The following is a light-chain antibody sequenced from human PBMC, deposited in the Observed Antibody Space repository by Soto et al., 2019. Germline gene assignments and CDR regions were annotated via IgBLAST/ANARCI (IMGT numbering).Light chain of an antibody. CDR1: SSDVGGYKY. CDR2: EVS. Sequence: QSALTQPPSASGSPGQSVTISCTGTSSDVGGYKYVSWYQQYPGKAPKLMIYEVSKRPSGVPDRFSGSKSGNTASLTVSGLKAEDEADYYCSSYAGSNKGVFGGGTKVTVL. CDR3: SSYAGSNKGV. J-gene: IGLJ2*01. V-gene: IGLV2-8*01.